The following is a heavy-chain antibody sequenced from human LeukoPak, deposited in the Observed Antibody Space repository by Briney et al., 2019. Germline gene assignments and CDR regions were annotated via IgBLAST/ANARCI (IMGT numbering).Heavy chain of an antibody. V-gene: IGHV4-39*01. CDR3: ARADNWNDGAFDI. Sequence: TSETLSLTCTVSDGSLSSSSYYWGWIRQPPGKGLQWIGNIYYSGTTYYNPSLKSRVTISVDTSKNQFSLKLSSVTPEDTAVYYCARADNWNDGAFDIWGQGTMVTVSS. CDR1: DGSLSSSSYY. J-gene: IGHJ3*02. D-gene: IGHD1-1*01. CDR2: IYYSGTT.